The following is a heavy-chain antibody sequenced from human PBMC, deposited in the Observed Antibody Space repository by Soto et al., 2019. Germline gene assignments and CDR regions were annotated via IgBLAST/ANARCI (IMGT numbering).Heavy chain of an antibody. CDR1: GFTFSSYG. CDR2: ISYDGSNK. CDR3: AKDAGQKLRYFGWTRAFDY. V-gene: IGHV3-30*18. D-gene: IGHD3-9*01. Sequence: VGSLRLSCAASGFTFSSYGMHWVRQAPGKGLEWVAVISYDGSNKYYADSVKGRFTISGDNSKNTLYLQMNSLRAEDTAVYYCAKDAGQKLRYFGWTRAFDYWGQGTLVTVSS. J-gene: IGHJ4*02.